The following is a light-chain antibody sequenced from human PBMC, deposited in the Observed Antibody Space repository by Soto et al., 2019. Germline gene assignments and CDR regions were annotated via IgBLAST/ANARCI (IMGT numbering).Light chain of an antibody. Sequence: QSASVSGSPGQSIAISCTGTRSDVGGYNYVSWYQQPPGKAPKLIIYDVSDRPSGVSARFSGSKSGNTASLTISGLQADDEADYYCSSYTSQSTVVFGGGTKLTVL. V-gene: IGLV2-14*01. CDR3: SSYTSQSTVV. CDR2: DVS. CDR1: RSDVGGYNY. J-gene: IGLJ3*02.